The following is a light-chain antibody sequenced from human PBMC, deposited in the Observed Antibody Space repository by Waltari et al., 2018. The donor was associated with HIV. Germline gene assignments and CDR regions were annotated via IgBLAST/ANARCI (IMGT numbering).Light chain of an antibody. CDR1: SSHVGVYNS. V-gene: IGLV2-14*01. Sequence: QSALTQPASVSGSPGQSITIPCPGTSSHVGVYNSVSWYQQHPGKAPKLMIYEVSNRPSGVSNRFSGSKSGNTASLTISGLQAEDEAGYYCSSYTSSSTYVFGTETTVTVL. CDR2: EVS. J-gene: IGLJ1*01. CDR3: SSYTSSSTYV.